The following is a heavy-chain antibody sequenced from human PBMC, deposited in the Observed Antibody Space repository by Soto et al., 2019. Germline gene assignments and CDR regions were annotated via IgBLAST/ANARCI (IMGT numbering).Heavy chain of an antibody. CDR2: IKQDGSEK. V-gene: IGHV3-7*03. CDR3: ARVGASVSTYYDFWSGYPAHLGFDY. J-gene: IGHJ4*02. D-gene: IGHD3-3*01. CDR1: GFTFSSYW. Sequence: PGESLKLSCAASGFTFSSYWVSWVRQAPGKGLEWVANIKQDGSEKYYVDSVKGRFTISRDNAKNSLYLQMNSLRAEDTAVYYCARVGASVSTYYDFWSGYPAHLGFDYWGQGTLVTVSS.